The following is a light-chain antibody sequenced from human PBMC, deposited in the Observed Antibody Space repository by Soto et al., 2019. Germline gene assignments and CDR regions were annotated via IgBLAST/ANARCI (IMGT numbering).Light chain of an antibody. V-gene: IGKV1-13*02. CDR3: QQIKSYPRVT. CDR1: QAISSH. Sequence: AIQLTQSPSSLSASVGDRVSITCRASQAISSHLAWYQQKPGTGPKLLIHGASVLQTGVPSRFSGSGNGPGTDFTLTISSLQPEDFATYFCQQIKSYPRVTFGQGTKVDI. CDR2: GAS. J-gene: IGKJ1*01.